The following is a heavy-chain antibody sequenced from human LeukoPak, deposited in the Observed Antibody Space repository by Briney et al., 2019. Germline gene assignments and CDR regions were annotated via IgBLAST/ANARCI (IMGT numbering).Heavy chain of an antibody. V-gene: IGHV3-7*01. D-gene: IGHD4-17*01. CDR3: ARDLISPTVTTGYYFDY. CDR1: GFTFSSYW. CDR2: IKQEGSEK. J-gene: IGHJ4*02. Sequence: GGSLRLSCAASGFTFSSYWMSWVRQAPGKGLEWVANIKQEGSEKYYVDSVKGRFTISRDNAKNSLYLQMNSLRAEDTAVYYCARDLISPTVTTGYYFDYWGQGTLVTVSS.